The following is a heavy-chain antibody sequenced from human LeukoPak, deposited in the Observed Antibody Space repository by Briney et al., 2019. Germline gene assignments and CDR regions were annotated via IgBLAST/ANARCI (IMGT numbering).Heavy chain of an antibody. Sequence: GGSLRLSCAAPGFTFSSYGMRWVRQAPGKGLEWVAVISYDGSNKYYADSVKGRFTISRDNSKNTLYLQMNSLRAEDTAVYYCAKALQTSSYYDYVWGSYRFDYWGQGTLVTVSS. J-gene: IGHJ4*02. D-gene: IGHD3-16*02. CDR3: AKALQTSSYYDYVWGSYRFDY. CDR1: GFTFSSYG. V-gene: IGHV3-30*18. CDR2: ISYDGSNK.